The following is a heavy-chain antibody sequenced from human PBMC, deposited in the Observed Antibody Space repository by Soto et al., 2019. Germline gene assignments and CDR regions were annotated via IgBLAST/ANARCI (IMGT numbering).Heavy chain of an antibody. CDR3: ANSRIAVAGWTQSVDY. Sequence: GGSLRLSCAASGFTFSSYAMSWVRQAPGKGLEWVSAISGSGGSTYYADSVKGRFTISRDNSKNTLYLQMNSLRAEDTAVYYCANSRIAVAGWTQSVDYWGQGTLVTVSS. J-gene: IGHJ4*02. V-gene: IGHV3-23*01. CDR2: ISGSGGST. CDR1: GFTFSSYA. D-gene: IGHD6-19*01.